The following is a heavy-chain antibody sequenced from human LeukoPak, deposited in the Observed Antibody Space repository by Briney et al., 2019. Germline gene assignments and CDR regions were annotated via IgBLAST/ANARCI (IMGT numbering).Heavy chain of an antibody. CDR2: IYPGDSDT. J-gene: IGHJ4*02. Sequence: KHGESLKISCKGSGYNFASYWIAWVRQMPGKGLEWLGIIYPGDSDTRYSPSFQGQVTISADKSISTAYLQWSSLKASDTAMYYCARLSNYYYDSSGYYYWGQGTLVTVSS. CDR1: GYNFASYW. CDR3: ARLSNYYYDSSGYYY. V-gene: IGHV5-51*01. D-gene: IGHD3-22*01.